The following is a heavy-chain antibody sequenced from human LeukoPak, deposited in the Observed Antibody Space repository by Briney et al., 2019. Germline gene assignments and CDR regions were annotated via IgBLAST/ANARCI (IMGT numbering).Heavy chain of an antibody. CDR3: AKDRLKYCSSTSCYIPKR. V-gene: IGHV3-43D*03. J-gene: IGHJ4*02. Sequence: GGSLRLSCTASGFIFDDYAMHWVRQAPWKGLKWVSLISWNGGSTYYADSVKGRFTISRVNSKNSLYLQMNSLTAEDTALYYCAKDRLKYCSSTSCYIPKRWGPGTLVTVSS. D-gene: IGHD2-2*02. CDR1: GFIFDDYA. CDR2: ISWNGGST.